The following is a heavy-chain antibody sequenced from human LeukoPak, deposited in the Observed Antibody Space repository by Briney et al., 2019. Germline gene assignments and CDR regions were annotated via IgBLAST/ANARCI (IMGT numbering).Heavy chain of an antibody. Sequence: GASVKVSCKASGYTCTSYAMHWVRQAPGQRLEWMGWINAGNGNTKYSQKFQGRVTITRDTSASTAYMELSSLRSEDTAVYYCARDRYGGNSDWFDPWGQGTLVTVSP. D-gene: IGHD4-23*01. J-gene: IGHJ5*02. CDR3: ARDRYGGNSDWFDP. V-gene: IGHV1-3*01. CDR1: GYTCTSYA. CDR2: INAGNGNT.